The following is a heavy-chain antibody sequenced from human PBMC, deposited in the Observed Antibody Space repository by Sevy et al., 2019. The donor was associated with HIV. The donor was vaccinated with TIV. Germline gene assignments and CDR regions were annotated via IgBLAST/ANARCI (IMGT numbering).Heavy chain of an antibody. CDR1: GGTFTNFA. Sequence: ASVKVSCKTSGGTFTNFAFSWVRQAPGQGLEWMGGIIPSSDTTRFAQNFQDRLTLTADKFTSTVFMEMSSLEFDDTAIYYCASGVVGATFYAHFDFWGQGSRVTVSS. CDR3: ASGVVGATFYAHFDF. CDR2: IIPSSDTT. D-gene: IGHD2-2*01. V-gene: IGHV1-69*06. J-gene: IGHJ4*02.